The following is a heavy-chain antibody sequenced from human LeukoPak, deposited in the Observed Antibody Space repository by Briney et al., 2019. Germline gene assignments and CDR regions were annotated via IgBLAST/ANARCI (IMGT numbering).Heavy chain of an antibody. V-gene: IGHV3-30*02. J-gene: IGHJ4*02. Sequence: PGGSLRLSCAASGFAFSTYGMHWVRQAPGKGLEWVAYIQYDGRNKQYEDSVKGRFTISRDNSKNTLYLQMNMLKADDTALYYCAKKKAGNGDRFDSWGQGTLLTVSS. CDR3: AKKKAGNGDRFDS. CDR1: GFAFSTYG. D-gene: IGHD2-8*01. CDR2: IQYDGRNK.